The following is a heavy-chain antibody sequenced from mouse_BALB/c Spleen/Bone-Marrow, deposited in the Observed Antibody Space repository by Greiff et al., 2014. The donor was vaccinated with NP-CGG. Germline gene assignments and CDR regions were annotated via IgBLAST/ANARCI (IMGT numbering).Heavy chain of an antibody. CDR3: SRRDGYLFAY. J-gene: IGHJ3*01. V-gene: IGHV2-2*02. D-gene: IGHD2-3*01. Sequence: VMLVESGPGLVQPSQSLSITCTVSGFFLTSYGVHWVRQSPGKGLEWLGVIWSDGSTDYNAAFISRLNISKDNSKRQIFFKMNSLQPNDTAIYFCSRRDGYLFAYWGQGTLVTVSA. CDR2: IWSDGST. CDR1: GFFLTSYG.